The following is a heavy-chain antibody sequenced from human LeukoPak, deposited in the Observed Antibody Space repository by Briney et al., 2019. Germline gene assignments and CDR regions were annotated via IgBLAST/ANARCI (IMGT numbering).Heavy chain of an antibody. CDR2: IYTSGGT. V-gene: IGHV4-61*02. D-gene: IGHD5-18*01. Sequence: SETLSLTCTVSGGSISSSSYYWSWIRQPAGKGLEWIGRIYTSGGTNYNPSLRSRVTILLDTSKNQFSLNLNSVTAADTAVYYCARVDIPMAGHAFDIWGQGTMVTVSS. CDR3: ARVDIPMAGHAFDI. CDR1: GGSISSSSYY. J-gene: IGHJ3*02.